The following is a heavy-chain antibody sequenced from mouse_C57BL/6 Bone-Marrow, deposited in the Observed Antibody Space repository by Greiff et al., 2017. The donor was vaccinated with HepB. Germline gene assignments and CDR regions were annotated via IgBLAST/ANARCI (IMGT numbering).Heavy chain of an antibody. CDR3: AKYGNYVGDAMDY. Sequence: EVQVVESGGGLVQPGGSRKLSCAVSGFTLSSFGIHWVRQAPEKGLEWVAYISSGSTTIYYADTVKGRFTISKDNPRNTLFLQMTSLRSEDTAMYYCAKYGNYVGDAMDYWGQGTSVTVSS. V-gene: IGHV5-17*02. J-gene: IGHJ4*01. CDR1: GFTLSSFG. CDR2: ISSGSTTI. D-gene: IGHD2-10*02.